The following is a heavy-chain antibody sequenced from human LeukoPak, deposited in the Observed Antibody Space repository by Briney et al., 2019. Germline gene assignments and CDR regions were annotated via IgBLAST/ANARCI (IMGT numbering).Heavy chain of an antibody. D-gene: IGHD6-6*01. CDR1: GYSISSGYY. CDR3: ARGQLGAYYYYMDV. V-gene: IGHV4-38-2*01. Sequence: TSETLSLTCAVSGYSISSGYYWGWIRQPPGKGLEWIGSIYHSGSTNSNPSLKSRVTISVDTSKNQFSLKLSSVTAADTAVYYCARGQLGAYYYYMDVWGKGTTVTVSS. CDR2: IYHSGST. J-gene: IGHJ6*03.